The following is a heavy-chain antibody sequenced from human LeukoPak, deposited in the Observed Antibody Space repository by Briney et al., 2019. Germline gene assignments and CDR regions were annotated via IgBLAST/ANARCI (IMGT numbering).Heavy chain of an antibody. V-gene: IGHV5-10-1*01. D-gene: IGHD6-13*01. CDR3: AREDLSSSWYVNY. Sequence: GESLKISCKGSGYSFTSYWISWVRQMPGKGLEWLGRIDPSDSYTNYSPSFQGHVTISADKSISTAYLQWSSLKASDTAMYYCAREDLSSSWYVNYWGQGTLVTVSS. J-gene: IGHJ4*02. CDR2: IDPSDSYT. CDR1: GYSFTSYW.